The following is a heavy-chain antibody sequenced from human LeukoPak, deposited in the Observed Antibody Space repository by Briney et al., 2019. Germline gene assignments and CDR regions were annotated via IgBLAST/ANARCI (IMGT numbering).Heavy chain of an antibody. Sequence: GGSLRLSCAPSGFTFSNYDMSWVRQAPGKGLEWVSSISDSGGSTYYADSVKGRFTISRDNSKNTLYLQMTNLRAADTAVYYCAKDLSRAVAADWFDPWDKGSLVTVSS. CDR1: GFTFSNYD. D-gene: IGHD6-19*01. J-gene: IGHJ5*02. CDR3: AKDLSRAVAADWFDP. CDR2: ISDSGGST. V-gene: IGHV3-23*01.